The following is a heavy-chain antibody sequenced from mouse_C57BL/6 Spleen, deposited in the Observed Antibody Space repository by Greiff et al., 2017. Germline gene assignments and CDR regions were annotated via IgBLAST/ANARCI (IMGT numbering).Heavy chain of an antibody. CDR2: ISSGGDYI. CDR1: GFTFSSYA. J-gene: IGHJ2*01. D-gene: IGHD1-1*01. CDR3: TRVITTVVADY. V-gene: IGHV5-9-1*02. Sequence: EVKLMESGEGLVKPGGSLKLSCAASGFTFSSYAMSWVRQTPEKRLEWVAYISSGGDYIYYADTVKCRFTISRDNARNTLYLQMSSLKSEDTAMYYCTRVITTVVADYGGQGTTLTVSS.